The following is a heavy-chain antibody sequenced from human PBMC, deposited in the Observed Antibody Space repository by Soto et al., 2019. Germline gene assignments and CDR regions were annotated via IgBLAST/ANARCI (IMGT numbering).Heavy chain of an antibody. CDR1: GYTFTSYG. CDR3: ARDYCSGGSCYSSH. V-gene: IGHV1-18*01. CDR2: ISAYNGNT. J-gene: IGHJ4*02. Sequence: QVQLVQSGAEVKKPGASVKVSCKASGYTFTSYGIRWVRQAPGQGLEWMGWISAYNGNTNYAQKLQGRGTMTTDTATSAAYMELRSRRSDDTAVYYCARDYCSGGSCYSSHWGQGTLVTVSS. D-gene: IGHD2-15*01.